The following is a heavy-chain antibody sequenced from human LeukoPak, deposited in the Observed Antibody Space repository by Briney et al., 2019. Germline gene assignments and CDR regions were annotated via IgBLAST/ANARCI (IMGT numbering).Heavy chain of an antibody. J-gene: IGHJ4*02. D-gene: IGHD2-2*01. V-gene: IGHV4-61*01. CDR1: GGSVSSGSYY. CDR3: ARGYCGSASCYGVFDY. CDR2: IYDSGST. Sequence: SETPSLTCTVSGGSVSSGSYYWSWIRQPPGKGLEWIGYIYDSGSTNYNPSLKSRVTISVDTSKNQFSLKLSSVTAADTAVYYCARGYCGSASCYGVFDYWGQGTLVTVSS.